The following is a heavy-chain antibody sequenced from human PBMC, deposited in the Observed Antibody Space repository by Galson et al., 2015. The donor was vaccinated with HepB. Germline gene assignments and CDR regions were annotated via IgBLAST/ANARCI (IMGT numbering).Heavy chain of an antibody. CDR2: IYPGDSDT. CDR1: GYSFTSYW. J-gene: IGHJ6*02. Sequence: QSGAEVKKPGESLKISCKGSGYSFTSYWIGWVRQMPGKGLEWMGIIYPGDSDTRYSPSFQGQVTISADKSISTAYLQWSSLKASDTAMYYCARGLRGYSYVGGTYGMDVWGQGTTVTVSS. V-gene: IGHV5-51*06. CDR3: ARGLRGYSYVGGTYGMDV. D-gene: IGHD5-18*01.